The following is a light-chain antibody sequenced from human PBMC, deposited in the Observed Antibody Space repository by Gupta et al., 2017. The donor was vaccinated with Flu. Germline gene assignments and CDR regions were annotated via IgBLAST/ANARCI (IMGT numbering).Light chain of an antibody. CDR1: GSDVGVNNL. V-gene: IGLV2-23*01. Sequence: INTSCTGTGSDVGVNNLVSWYQHYPGKAPKVVIYEDYERPSGVSIRFSGSKSGNTASLTISGLQAEDEADYYCCSYVARITPYVFGTGTKVTVL. CDR3: CSYVARITPYV. J-gene: IGLJ1*01. CDR2: EDY.